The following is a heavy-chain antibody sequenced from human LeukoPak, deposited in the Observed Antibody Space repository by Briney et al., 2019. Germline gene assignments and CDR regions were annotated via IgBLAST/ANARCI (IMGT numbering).Heavy chain of an antibody. Sequence: AVKVSCKASGGTFSSYAISWVRQAPGQGLEWMGGIIPIFGTANYAQKFQGRVTITADESTSTAYMELSSLRSEDTAVYYCARSMVPNSYYYYGMDVWGKGTTVTVSS. CDR1: GGTFSSYA. CDR3: ARSMVPNSYYYYGMDV. D-gene: IGHD3-10*01. V-gene: IGHV1-69*01. CDR2: IIPIFGTA. J-gene: IGHJ6*04.